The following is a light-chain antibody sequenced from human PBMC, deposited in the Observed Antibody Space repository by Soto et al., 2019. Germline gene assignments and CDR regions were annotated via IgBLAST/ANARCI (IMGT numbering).Light chain of an antibody. CDR2: GAS. Sequence: EIVMTQSPATLSVSPGQGATLSCRASQTISSDLAWYQHKPGQAPRLLIYGASTRATGTPARFSGRGSGTEFTLTISSLQSEDFAVYYCQEYSNWPWTFGQGTKVDI. J-gene: IGKJ1*01. V-gene: IGKV3-15*01. CDR3: QEYSNWPWT. CDR1: QTISSD.